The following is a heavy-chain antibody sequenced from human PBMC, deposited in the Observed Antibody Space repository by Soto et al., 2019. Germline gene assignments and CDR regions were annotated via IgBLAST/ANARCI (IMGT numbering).Heavy chain of an antibody. J-gene: IGHJ6*02. D-gene: IGHD1-26*01. CDR2: ISAKNGDT. CDR3: VRDRDSDTWPSRDV. V-gene: IGHV1-18*01. Sequence: QVHLVPSGAELKKPGASVRVSCKASGYSFTRNGISWVRPAPGQGLEWMGWISAKNGDTNYAQKFQGRVIMTTDTSTSTADMELRSLRSDDTAVYYCVRDRDSDTWPSRDVWGQGTTVTVSS. CDR1: GYSFTRNG.